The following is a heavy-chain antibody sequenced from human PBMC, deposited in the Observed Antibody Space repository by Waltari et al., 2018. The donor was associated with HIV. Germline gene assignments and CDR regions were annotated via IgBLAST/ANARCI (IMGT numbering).Heavy chain of an antibody. J-gene: IGHJ6*02. Sequence: QVQLVESGGGVVQPGRSLSLSGAASGFTFRRYGMHWFRQASGKGLEWVAVISYDGSNKYYADSVKGRFTISRDNSKNTLYLQMNSLRAEDTAVYYCAKDTDLTGFFYYYGLDVWGQGTTVTVSS. D-gene: IGHD3-9*01. CDR2: ISYDGSNK. CDR3: AKDTDLTGFFYYYGLDV. V-gene: IGHV3-30*18. CDR1: GFTFRRYG.